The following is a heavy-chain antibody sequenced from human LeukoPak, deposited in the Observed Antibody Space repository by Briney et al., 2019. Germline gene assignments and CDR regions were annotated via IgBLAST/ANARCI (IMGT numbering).Heavy chain of an antibody. Sequence: ASVKVSCKASGFTFTRSAMQWVRQARGQRLEWTGWIVVGSGNTNYAQKFQQRVTITRDMSTSTASMELSSLRSEDTAVYYCAAGQVYCSSTSCYKGYYYYYMDVWGKGTTVTVSS. CDR2: IVVGSGNT. D-gene: IGHD2-2*02. V-gene: IGHV1-58*02. J-gene: IGHJ6*03. CDR3: AAGQVYCSSTSCYKGYYYYYMDV. CDR1: GFTFTRSA.